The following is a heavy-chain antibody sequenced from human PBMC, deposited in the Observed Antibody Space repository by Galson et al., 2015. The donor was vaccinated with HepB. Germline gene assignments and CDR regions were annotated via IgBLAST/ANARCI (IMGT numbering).Heavy chain of an antibody. CDR1: GGTFSSYA. V-gene: IGHV1-69*10. CDR3: ARARKEYTSSSGLSL. Sequence: SVKVSCKASGGTFSSYAIFWVRQAPGQGLEWMGGIIPMYDIGNYAQKFQDRVTITADRSTSTAYMELSSLRSDDTAMHYCARARKEYTSSSGLSLWGQGTLVTVSP. J-gene: IGHJ4*02. D-gene: IGHD6-6*01. CDR2: IIPMYDIG.